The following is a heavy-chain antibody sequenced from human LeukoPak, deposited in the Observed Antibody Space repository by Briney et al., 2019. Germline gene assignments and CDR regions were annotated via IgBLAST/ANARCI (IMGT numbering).Heavy chain of an antibody. CDR3: ARGVEPLGANTLAY. D-gene: IGHD4/OR15-4a*01. CDR2: LYSDGNT. J-gene: IGHJ4*02. Sequence: PGGSLRLSCAASGFTVITNDMSWVRQAPGKGLEWVSVLYSDGNTKYAESVQGRFTISRDNSKNTLYLEMNSLGPDDTAVYYCARGVEPLGANTLAYWGQGTLVTVSS. CDR1: GFTVITND. V-gene: IGHV3-53*01.